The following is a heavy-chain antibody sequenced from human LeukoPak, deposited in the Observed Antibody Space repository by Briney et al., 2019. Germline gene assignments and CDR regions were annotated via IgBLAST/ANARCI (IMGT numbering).Heavy chain of an antibody. CDR1: GFTFGDYA. CDR3: TRALWFGEFLAHHYYYGMDV. Sequence: GRSLRLSCTASGFTFGDYAMSWVRQAPGKGLEWVGFIRSKAYGGTTEYAASVKGRFTISGDDSKSIAYLHMNSLKTEDTAVYYCTRALWFGEFLAHHYYYGMDVWGQGTTVTVSS. J-gene: IGHJ6*02. CDR2: IRSKAYGGTT. V-gene: IGHV3-49*04. D-gene: IGHD3-10*01.